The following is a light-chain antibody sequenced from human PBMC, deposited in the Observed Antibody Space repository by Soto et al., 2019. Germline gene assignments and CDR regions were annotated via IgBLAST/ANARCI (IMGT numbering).Light chain of an antibody. V-gene: IGKV3-15*01. J-gene: IGKJ1*01. CDR3: LQHNAYPWT. CDR1: QRVSSH. CDR2: AAS. Sequence: ETVMTQSPVTLSVSPGDTATLSCRASQRVSSHFAWYQQKPGQAPRLLIYAASTRATGIPGRFSGSGSETEFTLTISRLQPEDFATYYCLQHNAYPWTFGQGTKVEIK.